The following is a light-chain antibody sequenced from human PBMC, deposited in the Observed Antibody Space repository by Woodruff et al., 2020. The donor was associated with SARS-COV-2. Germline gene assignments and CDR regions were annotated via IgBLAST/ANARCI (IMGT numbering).Light chain of an antibody. CDR3: CSYAGSYTLGV. CDR2: DVS. J-gene: IGLJ3*02. Sequence: GGYNYVSWYQQHPGKAPKLMIYDVSKRPSGVPDRFSGSKSGNTASLTISGLQAEDEADYYCCSYAGSYTLGVFGGGTKL. CDR1: GGYNY. V-gene: IGLV2-11*01.